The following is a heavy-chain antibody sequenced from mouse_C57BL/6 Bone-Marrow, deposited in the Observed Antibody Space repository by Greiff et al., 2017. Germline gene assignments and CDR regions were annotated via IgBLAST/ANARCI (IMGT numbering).Heavy chain of an antibody. D-gene: IGHD3-3*01. CDR1: GYTFTSYW. CDR3: ARRGRRMDY. V-gene: IGHV1-64*01. CDR2: IHPNSGST. Sequence: QVHVKQSGAELVKPGASVKLSCKASGYTFTSYWMHWVKQRPGQGLEWIGMIHPNSGSTNYNKKFKSKATLTVDKSSSTAYMQLSSLTSEDSAVYYCARRGRRMDYWGQGTSVTVSS. J-gene: IGHJ4*01.